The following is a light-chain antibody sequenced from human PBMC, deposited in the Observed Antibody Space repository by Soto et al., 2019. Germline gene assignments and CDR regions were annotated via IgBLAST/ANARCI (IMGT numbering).Light chain of an antibody. Sequence: DIQMTQSPSSLSASVGDRVTITCRASQSVNTYLHWYQQKAGQAPKLLIFAASNLQSGVPVRFSGSGSGTDFILSINSLQPEDVATYYCQQLDSFPLTFGQGTRLEIK. V-gene: IGKV1-39*01. CDR1: QSVNTY. J-gene: IGKJ5*01. CDR2: AAS. CDR3: QQLDSFPLT.